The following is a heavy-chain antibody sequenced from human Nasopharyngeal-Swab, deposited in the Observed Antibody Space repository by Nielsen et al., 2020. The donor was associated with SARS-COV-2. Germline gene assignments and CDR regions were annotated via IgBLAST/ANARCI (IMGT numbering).Heavy chain of an antibody. V-gene: IGHV3-30*04. Sequence: PGKGLEWVAVISYDGSNKYYADSVKGRFTISRDNSKNTLYLQMNSLRAEDTAAYYCARGNGRVYYYYGMDVRGQGTTVTVSS. CDR2: ISYDGSNK. CDR3: ARGNGRVYYYYGMDV. J-gene: IGHJ6*02.